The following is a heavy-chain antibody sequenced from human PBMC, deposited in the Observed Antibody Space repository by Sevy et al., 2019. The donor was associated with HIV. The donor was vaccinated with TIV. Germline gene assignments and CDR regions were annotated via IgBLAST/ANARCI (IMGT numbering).Heavy chain of an antibody. D-gene: IGHD2-21*01. CDR2: IIPKFGTS. Sequence: ASVKVSCKASGYTFTSYGISWVRQAPGQGLEWMGQIIPKFGTSSYAHNFQGRVTITADESTSTAYMDLSSLRSEDTAVYYCARGGGAVDHGMDVWGQGTTVTVSS. J-gene: IGHJ6*02. V-gene: IGHV1-69*13. CDR1: GYTFTSYG. CDR3: ARGGGAVDHGMDV.